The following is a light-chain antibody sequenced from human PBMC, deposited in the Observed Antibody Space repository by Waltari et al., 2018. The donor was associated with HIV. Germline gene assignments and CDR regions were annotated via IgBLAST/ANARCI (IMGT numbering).Light chain of an antibody. J-gene: IGLJ3*02. Sequence: QAGPPQPPSVSKGLGQTATLTCPGNDITVGGHGAPWLQQHQGHPPKLLSYSNNNRPAGISQRFSASRSGNTASLTVTGLEPEDEADYYCSAWDGSLAAWVFGGGTKLTVL. CDR3: SAWDGSLAAWV. CDR2: SNN. CDR1: DITVGGHG. V-gene: IGLV10-54*04.